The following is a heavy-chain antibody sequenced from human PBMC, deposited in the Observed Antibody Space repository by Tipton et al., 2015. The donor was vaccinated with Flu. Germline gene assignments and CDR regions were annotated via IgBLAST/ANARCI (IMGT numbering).Heavy chain of an antibody. CDR1: GYSIRSSNYY. J-gene: IGHJ5*02. Sequence: LRLSCAVSGYSIRSSNYYWGWIRQPPGKGLEWIGNIFHSGNTYHNPSLKSRVTISVDTSKNQFSLKLTSATAADTAVYYCARRDYSNYVSEPKNWFDPWGQGALVTVSS. CDR2: IFHSGNT. V-gene: IGHV4-38-2*01. CDR3: ARRDYSNYVSEPKNWFDP. D-gene: IGHD4-11*01.